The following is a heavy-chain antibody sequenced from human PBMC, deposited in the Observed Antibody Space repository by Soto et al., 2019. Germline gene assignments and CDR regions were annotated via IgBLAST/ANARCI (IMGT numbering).Heavy chain of an antibody. CDR2: FDPEHDET. CDR1: GYTLSEVA. D-gene: IGHD2-2*01. CDR3: TIAAYCSGATCYSGYNWFHP. V-gene: IGHV1-24*01. J-gene: IGHJ5*02. Sequence: ASVKVSCKVSGYTLSEVAIHWVRQTPGEGLEWIGGFDPEHDETSSAQNFQGRVTLTEDTSADTAYLELSGLRSEGTAIYYCTIAAYCSGATCYSGYNWFHPWGQGSLVTVSS.